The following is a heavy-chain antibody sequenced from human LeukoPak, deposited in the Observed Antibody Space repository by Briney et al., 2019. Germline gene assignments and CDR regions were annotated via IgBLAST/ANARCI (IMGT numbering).Heavy chain of an antibody. V-gene: IGHV3-23*01. J-gene: IGHJ4*02. D-gene: IGHD6-19*01. CDR3: AKEGYSSGQGYFDY. Sequence: GGSLRLSCAASGFTFSSYAMSWVRQAPGKGLEWVSAISGRGGSTYYAASVKGRFTISRDNSRNTLYLQMNSLRAEDTAVYYCAKEGYSSGQGYFDYWGQGTLVTVSS. CDR2: ISGRGGST. CDR1: GFTFSSYA.